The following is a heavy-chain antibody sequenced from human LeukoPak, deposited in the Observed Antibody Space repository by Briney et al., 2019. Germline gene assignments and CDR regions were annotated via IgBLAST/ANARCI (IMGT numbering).Heavy chain of an antibody. Sequence: SETLSLTCTVSGGSISSSSYYWGWIRQPPGKGLEWIGSIYYSGSTYYNPSLKSRVTISVDTSMNQFSLKLSSVTAADTAVYYCARDRRVTTFHWFDPWGQGTLVTVSS. D-gene: IGHD4-17*01. CDR3: ARDRRVTTFHWFDP. CDR1: GGSISSSSYY. J-gene: IGHJ5*02. CDR2: IYYSGST. V-gene: IGHV4-39*07.